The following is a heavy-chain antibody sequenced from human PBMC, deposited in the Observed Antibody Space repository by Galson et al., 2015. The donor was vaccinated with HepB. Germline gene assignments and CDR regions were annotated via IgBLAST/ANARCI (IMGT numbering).Heavy chain of an antibody. D-gene: IGHD3-3*01. J-gene: IGHJ6*02. CDR2: INTKTGNP. Sequence: SVKVSCKASGYIFTRYTLNWVRQAPGQGLEWVGWINTKTGNPAYAQGFTGRIVISFDTSVRTTYLQINSLKAEDSAVYYCAREGGPYYDVWSGYYYGMDVWGQGTTVTVSS. CDR3: AREGGPYYDVWSGYYYGMDV. CDR1: GYIFTRYT. V-gene: IGHV7-4-1*02.